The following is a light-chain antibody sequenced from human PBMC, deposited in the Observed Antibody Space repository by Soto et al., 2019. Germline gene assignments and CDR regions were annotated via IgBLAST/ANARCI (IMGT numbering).Light chain of an antibody. V-gene: IGLV2-14*03. CDR2: DVS. Sequence: QSALTQPASVSGSPGQSITIPCTGTSSDIGGHNYVSWYQQHPGKAPKLMIYDVSNRPSGVSNRFSGSKSGNTASLTISGLQAEDEADYYCSSYTSSSTLEVFETGTKVTVL. CDR3: SSYTSSSTLEV. CDR1: SSDIGGHNY. J-gene: IGLJ1*01.